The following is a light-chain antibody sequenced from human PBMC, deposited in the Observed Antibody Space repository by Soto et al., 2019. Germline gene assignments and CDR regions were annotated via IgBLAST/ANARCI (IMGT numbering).Light chain of an antibody. CDR1: QSVSTY. Sequence: EIVLTQSPATLSLSPGERVTLSCRASQSVSTYLAWYQQKPGQAPRLLIYDAANRATGIPARFSGSGSGIEFSLTISSLETDDFAVYNWQHRSTWPLYTFGQGTKLEIK. CDR3: QHRSTWPLYT. J-gene: IGKJ2*01. CDR2: DAA. V-gene: IGKV3-11*01.